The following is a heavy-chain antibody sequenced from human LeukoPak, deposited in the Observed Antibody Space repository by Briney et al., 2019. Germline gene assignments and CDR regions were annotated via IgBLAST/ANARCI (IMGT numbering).Heavy chain of an antibody. D-gene: IGHD6-13*01. CDR3: ARVSGWYGYYYYGMDV. CDR2: TYYRSKWYN. V-gene: IGHV6-1*01. Sequence: SQTLSLTCAISGDSVSSNSAAWNWIRQSPSRGLEWLGRTYYRSKWYNDYAVSVKSRITINPDTSKNQFSLQLNSVTLEDTAVYYCARVSGWYGYYYYGMDVWGQGTTVTVSS. CDR1: GDSVSSNSAA. J-gene: IGHJ6*02.